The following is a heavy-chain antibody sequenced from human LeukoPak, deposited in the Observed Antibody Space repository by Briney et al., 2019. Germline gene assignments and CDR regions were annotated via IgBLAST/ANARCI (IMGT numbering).Heavy chain of an antibody. CDR2: ISWNSGSI. D-gene: IGHD6-19*01. Sequence: GGSLRLSCAGSGFILNNYAMHWVRQPPGKGLEWVSGISWNSGSIDYADSVKGRFTISRDNAKNSLYLQMNSLRVVDTAFYYCAKDNRRHYTSGPNPDSLHWGQGALVTVSS. CDR1: GFILNNYA. V-gene: IGHV3-9*01. CDR3: AKDNRRHYTSGPNPDSLH. J-gene: IGHJ4*02.